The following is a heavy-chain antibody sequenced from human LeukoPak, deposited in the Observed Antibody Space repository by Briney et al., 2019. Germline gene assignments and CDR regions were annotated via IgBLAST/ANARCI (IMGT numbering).Heavy chain of an antibody. CDR1: GGFFSDYY. Sequence: PSETLSLTCAVYGGFFSDYYWSWIRQPPGKGLEWIGEINRSGSTNYNPSLKSRVTISLDTSKNQISLKLNSVTAADTAVYYCARGGGIQLWLYYYSMDVWGQGTTVTVS. CDR3: ARGGGIQLWLYYYSMDV. J-gene: IGHJ6*02. D-gene: IGHD5-18*01. CDR2: INRSGST. V-gene: IGHV4-34*01.